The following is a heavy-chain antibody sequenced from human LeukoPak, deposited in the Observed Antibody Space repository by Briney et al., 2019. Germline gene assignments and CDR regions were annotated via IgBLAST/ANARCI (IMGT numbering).Heavy chain of an antibody. Sequence: ASVKVSCKASGYTFTDNDINWVRQAPGQGLEWMGWMRPTSGNTEYAQKFQGRVTMTRSTPISTAYMELSSLTSEDTAVYYCARGRVGFDFWGREPWSPSPQ. CDR1: GYTFTDND. V-gene: IGHV1-8*01. D-gene: IGHD1-26*01. CDR2: MRPTSGNT. CDR3: ARGRVGFDF. J-gene: IGHJ4*02.